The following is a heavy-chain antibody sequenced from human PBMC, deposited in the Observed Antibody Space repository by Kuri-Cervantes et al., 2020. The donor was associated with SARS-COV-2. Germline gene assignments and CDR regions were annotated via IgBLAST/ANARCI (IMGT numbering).Heavy chain of an antibody. J-gene: IGHJ4*02. CDR2: ISYDARNE. D-gene: IGHD2-15*01. V-gene: IGHV3-30*18. Sequence: GGSLRLSCAASGFAFSRYGMLWVRQAPGKGLEFVAAISYDARNEHYIDSVQGRFTISRDNFNNILYLQMNSLKPEDTALYYCVKEASSGCWYGGDWGQGSLVTVSS. CDR3: VKEASSGCWYGGD. CDR1: GFAFSRYG.